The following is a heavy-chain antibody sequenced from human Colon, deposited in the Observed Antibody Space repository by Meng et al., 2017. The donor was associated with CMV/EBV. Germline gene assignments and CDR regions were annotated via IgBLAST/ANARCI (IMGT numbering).Heavy chain of an antibody. CDR2: IRYDGSNK. J-gene: IGHJ6*02. CDR3: AKVDQLLYKEPHYYGIDV. V-gene: IGHV3-30*02. Sequence: GESLKISCAASGFTFSSYGMHWVRRAPGKGLEWVAVIRYDGSNKYYADSVKGRFTISRDNSKNTLYLQMNSLRAEDTAVYYCAKVDQLLYKEPHYYGIDVWGQGTTVTVSS. CDR1: GFTFSSYG. D-gene: IGHD2-2*02.